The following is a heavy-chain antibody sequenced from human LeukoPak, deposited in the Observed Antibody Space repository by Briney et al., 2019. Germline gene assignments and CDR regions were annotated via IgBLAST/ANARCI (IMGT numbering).Heavy chain of an antibody. J-gene: IGHJ5*02. D-gene: IGHD2-2*01. Sequence: SETLSLTCAVSGGSISSHYWSWIRQPPGKGLEWIGYIYYSGSTNYNPSLKSRVTISVDTSKNQFSLKLSSVTAADTAVYYCARGYCSSTSCLREDWFDPWGQGTLVTVSS. V-gene: IGHV4-59*11. CDR3: ARGYCSSTSCLREDWFDP. CDR1: GGSISSHY. CDR2: IYYSGST.